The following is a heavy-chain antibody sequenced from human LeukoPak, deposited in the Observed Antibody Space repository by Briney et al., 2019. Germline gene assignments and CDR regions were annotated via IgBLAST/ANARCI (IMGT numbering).Heavy chain of an antibody. V-gene: IGHV5-51*01. CDR1: GYRFTSYW. CDR2: IYPGDSDT. D-gene: IGHD1-26*01. CDR3: ARRTLVDSHYYYYMDV. J-gene: IGHJ6*03. Sequence: GESLKISRMGSGYRFTSYWIGWVRQMPGKGLEWMGVIYPGDSDTTYSPSFQGQVTISADKSISTAYLQWSSLNASDTAIYYCARRTLVDSHYYYYMDVWGKGTTVTVSS.